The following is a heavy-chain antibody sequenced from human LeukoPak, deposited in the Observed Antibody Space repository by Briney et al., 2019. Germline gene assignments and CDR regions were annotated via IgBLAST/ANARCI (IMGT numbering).Heavy chain of an antibody. J-gene: IGHJ3*02. Sequence: PGGSLRLSCAASGFTFSSYAMSWVRQAPGKGLEWVSAISGSGGSTYYADSVKGRFTISRDNSKNTLYLQMNSLRAEDTAVYYCAKVVPYYYDSSGARGAFDIWGQGTMVTVSS. CDR2: ISGSGGST. CDR1: GFTFSSYA. V-gene: IGHV3-23*01. CDR3: AKVVPYYYDSSGARGAFDI. D-gene: IGHD3-22*01.